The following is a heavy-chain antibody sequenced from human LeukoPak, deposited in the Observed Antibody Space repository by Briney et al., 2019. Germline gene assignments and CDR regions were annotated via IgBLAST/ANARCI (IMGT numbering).Heavy chain of an antibody. CDR2: IYYSGST. V-gene: IGHV4-59*02. D-gene: IGHD3-22*01. J-gene: IGHJ4*02. CDR3: ARARDYYDSSGYVH. CDR1: GGSVSDYY. Sequence: SETLSLTCTISGGSVSDYYWSWIRQSPGKGLEWIGYIYYSGSTNYNPSLKSRVTISVDTSKNQFSLKLSSVTAADTAVYYCARARDYYDSSGYVHWGQGTLVTVSS.